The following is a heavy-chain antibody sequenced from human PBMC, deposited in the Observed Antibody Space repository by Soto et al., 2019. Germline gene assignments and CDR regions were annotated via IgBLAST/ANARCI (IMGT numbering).Heavy chain of an antibody. J-gene: IGHJ3*02. CDR2: ISAGGRSI. V-gene: IGHV3-21*01. D-gene: IGHD3-10*01. Sequence: GGSLRLSCAASGFTFSTYSMNWVRQAPGKGLEWVSSISAGGRSIYYADSLKGRSTVSRDNAKTSLYLQMNSLRAEDTAVYYCARSTPGNPFDIWGQGTMVTVSS. CDR3: ARSTPGNPFDI. CDR1: GFTFSTYS.